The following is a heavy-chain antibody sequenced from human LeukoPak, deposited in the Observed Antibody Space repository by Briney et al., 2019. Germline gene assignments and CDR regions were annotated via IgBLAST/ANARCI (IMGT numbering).Heavy chain of an antibody. CDR3: APARYYDSSGYSSMGWFDP. D-gene: IGHD3-22*01. V-gene: IGHV4-4*02. CDR1: GFTFSRHW. J-gene: IGHJ5*02. CDR2: IYYSGST. Sequence: GSLRLSCAASGFTFSRHWMTWVRQAPGKGLEWIGNIYYSGSTYYNSSLKSRVTISLDTSKNQFSLNLSSVTAADTAVYYCAPARYYDSSGYSSMGWFDPWGQGTLVTVSS.